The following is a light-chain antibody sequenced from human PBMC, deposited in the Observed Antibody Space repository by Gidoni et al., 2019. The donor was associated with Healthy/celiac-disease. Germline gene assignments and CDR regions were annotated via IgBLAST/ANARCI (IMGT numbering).Light chain of an antibody. CDR1: SYNVGNQG. CDR2: RSN. Sequence: QAGLTQPPSVSKGLRQTATLTCTGNSYNVGNQGAAWLQQHQGHPPKLLSYRSNNRPSGISERFSASRSGNTASLTITGLQPEDEADYYCSAWDSSLSGSWVFGGGTKLTVL. CDR3: SAWDSSLSGSWV. V-gene: IGLV10-54*04. J-gene: IGLJ3*02.